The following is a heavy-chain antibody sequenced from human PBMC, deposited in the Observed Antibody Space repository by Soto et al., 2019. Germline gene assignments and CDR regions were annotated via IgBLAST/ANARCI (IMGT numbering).Heavy chain of an antibody. CDR3: AGDRSSSSWFWFDP. Sequence: SQTLSLTCAISGDSVSSNSAAWNWIRQSPSRGLEWLGRTYYRSTWYSDYAVSVKGRITINADSSKNQFSLQLNSVSPEDTAVYYCAGDRSSSSWFWFDPWGYGTLVTVSS. CDR2: TYYRSTWYS. J-gene: IGHJ5*02. CDR1: GDSVSSNSAA. V-gene: IGHV6-1*01. D-gene: IGHD6-13*01.